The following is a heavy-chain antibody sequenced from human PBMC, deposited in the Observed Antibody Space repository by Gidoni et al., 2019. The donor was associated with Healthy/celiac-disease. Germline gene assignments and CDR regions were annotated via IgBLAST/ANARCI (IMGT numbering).Heavy chain of an antibody. CDR3: ARGTFGYSGYFLGY. J-gene: IGHJ4*02. CDR2: ISYDGSNK. D-gene: IGHD5-12*01. Sequence: HWVRQAPGKGLEWVAVISYDGSNKYYADSVKGRFTISRDNSKNTLYLQMNSLRAEDTAVYYCARGTFGYSGYFLGYWGQGTLVTVSS. V-gene: IGHV3-30*01.